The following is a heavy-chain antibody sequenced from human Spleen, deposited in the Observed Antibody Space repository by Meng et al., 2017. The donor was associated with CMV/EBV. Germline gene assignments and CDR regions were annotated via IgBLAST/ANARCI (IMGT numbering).Heavy chain of an antibody. D-gene: IGHD3-9*01. CDR2: INPSGGST. J-gene: IGHJ4*02. Sequence: ASVKVSCKASGYTFTSYYMHWVRQAPGQGLEWMGIINPSGGSTSYAQKFQGRVTMTRDTSISTAYMELSSLRSEDTAVYYCARAPLLRLRYFSPPDYWGQGTLVTVSS. CDR3: ARAPLLRLRYFSPPDY. V-gene: IGHV1-46*01. CDR1: GYTFTSYY.